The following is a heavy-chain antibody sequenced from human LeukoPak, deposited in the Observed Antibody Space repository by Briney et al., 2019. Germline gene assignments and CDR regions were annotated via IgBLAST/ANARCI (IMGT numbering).Heavy chain of an antibody. CDR2: IKQDGSEK. D-gene: IGHD2-15*01. CDR1: GLTFGTSW. J-gene: IGHJ3*02. V-gene: IGHV3-7*05. Sequence: GGSLRLSCAASGLTFGTSWMTWVRQAPGKGLEWVAKIKQDGSEKYYVDSVKGRFTISRDNAKKSLYLQMNSLRAEDTAVYYCAREYCSGGTCYSGAFDIWGQGTMVTVSS. CDR3: AREYCSGGTCYSGAFDI.